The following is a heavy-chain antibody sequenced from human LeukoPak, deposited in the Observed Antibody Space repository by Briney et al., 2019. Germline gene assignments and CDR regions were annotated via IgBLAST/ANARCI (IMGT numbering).Heavy chain of an antibody. CDR1: GGSISSYA. Sequence: SETLSLTCSVSGGSISSYAWSWIRQPPGKGLEWIGYIYYSGSTNYNPSLKSRVTISVDTSKNQFSLKLSSVTAADTAVYYCARLGCGGDCYHDAFDIWGQGTMVTVSS. CDR2: IYYSGST. D-gene: IGHD2-21*02. J-gene: IGHJ3*02. V-gene: IGHV4-59*08. CDR3: ARLGCGGDCYHDAFDI.